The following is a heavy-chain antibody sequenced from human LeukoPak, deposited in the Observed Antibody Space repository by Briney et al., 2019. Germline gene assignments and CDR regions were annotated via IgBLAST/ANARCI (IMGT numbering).Heavy chain of an antibody. CDR1: GFTFSTYS. D-gene: IGHD2-2*01. V-gene: IGHV3-48*01. CDR2: ISSSSSTM. J-gene: IGHJ5*02. Sequence: GGSLRLSCAASGFTFSTYSMNWVRQAPGKGLEWISYISSSSSTMYYADSVKGRFTISRDNVKNSLDLQMNSLRAEDTAVYYCARDMGDIVVVPAAMPYWFDPWGQGTLVTVSS. CDR3: ARDMGDIVVVPAAMPYWFDP.